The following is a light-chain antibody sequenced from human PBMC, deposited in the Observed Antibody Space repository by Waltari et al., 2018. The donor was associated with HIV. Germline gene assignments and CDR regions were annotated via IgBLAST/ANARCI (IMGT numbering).Light chain of an antibody. V-gene: IGLV2-14*01. CDR3: SSYTINNDYV. CDR2: EVL. CDR1: SSDVGRYNY. J-gene: IGLJ1*01. Sequence: QSALTQPASVSGSPGQSITISCTGTSSDVGRYNYVSWYQHHPGKVPKLMIYEVLNRPSGISNRFSGSKSGNTASLTISGLQAEDEADYYCSSYTINNDYVFGTGTRVTVL.